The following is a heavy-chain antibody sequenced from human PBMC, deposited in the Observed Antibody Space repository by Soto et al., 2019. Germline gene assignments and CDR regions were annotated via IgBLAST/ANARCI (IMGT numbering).Heavy chain of an antibody. D-gene: IGHD6-6*01. CDR1: GGTFSSYT. V-gene: IGHV1-69*04. CDR2: IIPILGIA. CDR3: ARDIAARAYYMDV. Sequence: ASVKVSCKASGGTFSSYTISWVRQAPGQGLEWMGRIIPILGIANYAQKFQGRVTITADKSTSTAYMELSSLRSEDTAVYYCARDIAARAYYMDVWGKGTTVTVSS. J-gene: IGHJ6*03.